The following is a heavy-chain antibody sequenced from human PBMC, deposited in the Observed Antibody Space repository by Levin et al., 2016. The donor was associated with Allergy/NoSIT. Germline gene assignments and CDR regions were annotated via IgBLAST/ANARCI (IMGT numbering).Heavy chain of an antibody. V-gene: IGHV3-33*01. CDR1: GFTFSSYG. CDR3: ARDQGPFYDILTGWGYFDY. D-gene: IGHD3-9*01. Sequence: GESLKISCAASGFTFSSYGMHWVRQAPGKGLEWVAVVWYDERNKFYVDSVKGRFTISRDNSKNTLYLQMSSLRAEDTAVYYCARDQGPFYDILTGWGYFDYWGQGTLVTVSS. J-gene: IGHJ4*02. CDR2: VWYDERNK.